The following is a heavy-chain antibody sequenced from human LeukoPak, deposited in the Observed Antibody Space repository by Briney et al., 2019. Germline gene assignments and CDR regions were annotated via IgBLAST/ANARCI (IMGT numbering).Heavy chain of an antibody. CDR1: GFTFSSYS. CDR2: ISSSSSYI. J-gene: IGHJ4*02. Sequence: TGGSLRLSCAASGFTFSSYSMNWVRQAPGKGLEWVSSISSSSSYIYYADSVKGRFTISRDNAKNSLYPQMNSLRAEDTAVYYCARSGSYGSGSNNDYWGQGTLVTVSS. CDR3: ARSGSYGSGSNNDY. D-gene: IGHD3-10*01. V-gene: IGHV3-21*01.